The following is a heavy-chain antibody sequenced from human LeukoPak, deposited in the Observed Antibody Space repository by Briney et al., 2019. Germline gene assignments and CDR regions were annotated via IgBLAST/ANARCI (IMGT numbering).Heavy chain of an antibody. CDR2: ITGSGGST. V-gene: IGHV3-23*01. Sequence: PGGSLRLSCAASGFTFSSYAMSWVRQAPGTGLEWVSTITGSGGSTYYADSVKGRFTISRDNSKNTLYLQMNSLRAEDTAVYYCATYSRALDYWGQGTLVTVSS. CDR1: GFTFSSYA. D-gene: IGHD3-22*01. J-gene: IGHJ4*02. CDR3: ATYSRALDY.